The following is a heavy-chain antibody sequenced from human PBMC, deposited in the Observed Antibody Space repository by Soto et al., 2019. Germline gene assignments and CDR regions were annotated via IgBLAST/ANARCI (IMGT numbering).Heavy chain of an antibody. D-gene: IGHD3-22*01. Sequence: GGSLRLSCAASGFTFSSYAMSWVRQAPGKGLEWVSAISGSGGSTYYADSVKGRFTISRDNSKNTLYLQMNSLRAEDTAVYYCAKDRRDSSGYYSHSPFFDYWGQGTLVTVSS. CDR2: ISGSGGST. V-gene: IGHV3-23*01. J-gene: IGHJ4*02. CDR3: AKDRRDSSGYYSHSPFFDY. CDR1: GFTFSSYA.